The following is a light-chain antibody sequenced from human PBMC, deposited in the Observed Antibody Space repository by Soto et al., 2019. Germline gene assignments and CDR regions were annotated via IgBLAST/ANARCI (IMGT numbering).Light chain of an antibody. CDR2: DAS. CDR3: QQRSNWPST. CDR1: QSVSSY. Sequence: EIVLTQYPATLSLSPGDRATLSCRASQSVSSYLAWYQQKPGQAPRLLIYDASNRATGIPARFSGSGSGTDVTLTITTREPEDFAVYYCQQRSNWPSTFGGGTKVEIK. V-gene: IGKV3-11*01. J-gene: IGKJ4*01.